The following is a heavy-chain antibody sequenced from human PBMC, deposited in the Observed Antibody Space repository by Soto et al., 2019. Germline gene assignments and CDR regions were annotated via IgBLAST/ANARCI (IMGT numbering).Heavy chain of an antibody. CDR1: GGSISSYY. CDR3: ARGYSSGYYDY. J-gene: IGHJ4*02. D-gene: IGHD3-22*01. CDR2: IYYSGST. V-gene: IGHV4-59*01. Sequence: PSETLSLTCTVSGGSISSYYWSWILQPPGKGLEWIGYIYYSGSTNYNPSLKSRVTISVDTSKNQFSVKLSSVTAAGTAEYYYARGYSSGYYDYWGQGALVTVSS.